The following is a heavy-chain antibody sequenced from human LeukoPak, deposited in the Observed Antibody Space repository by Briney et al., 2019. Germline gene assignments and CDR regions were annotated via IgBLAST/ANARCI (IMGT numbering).Heavy chain of an antibody. V-gene: IGHV1-69*05. Sequence: ASVKVSCKASGGTFSSYAISWVRQAPGQGLEWMGGLIPIFGTANYAQKFQGRVTITTDESTSTAYMELSSLRSEDTAMYYCASRLPRLTLVTTYYYYYMDVWGKGTTVTVSS. J-gene: IGHJ6*03. D-gene: IGHD4-17*01. CDR2: LIPIFGTA. CDR3: ASRLPRLTLVTTYYYYYMDV. CDR1: GGTFSSYA.